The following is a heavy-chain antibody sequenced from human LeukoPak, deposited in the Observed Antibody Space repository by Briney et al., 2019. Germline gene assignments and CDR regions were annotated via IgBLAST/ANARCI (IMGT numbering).Heavy chain of an antibody. J-gene: IGHJ4*02. CDR1: GFTFSSYS. CDR3: ARDRDYVWGSYRPFDY. V-gene: IGHV3-30*03. Sequence: GGSLRLSCAASGFTFSSYSMNWVRQAPGKGLEWVAVISYDGSNKYYADSVKGRFTISRDNSKNTLYLQMNSLRAEDTAVYYCARDRDYVWGSYRPFDYWGQGTLVTVSS. CDR2: ISYDGSNK. D-gene: IGHD3-16*02.